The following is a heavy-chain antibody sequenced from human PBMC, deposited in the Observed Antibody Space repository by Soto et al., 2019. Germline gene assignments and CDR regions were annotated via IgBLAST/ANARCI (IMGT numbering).Heavy chain of an antibody. CDR2: LLHSGTT. V-gene: IGHV4-4*02. CDR1: GDSISSPKW. J-gene: IGHJ3*01. D-gene: IGHD6-19*01. Sequence: QVQLQESGPGLVKPSGTLSLTCAVSGDSISSPKWWTWLRQPPGKGLEWIGDLLHSGTTNYNPSLMSRVTLSVHTPQNQFSLKRTSVTAADTAIYYWAYSTGWYRHDVWGQGTSVTVSS. CDR3: AYSTGWYRHDV.